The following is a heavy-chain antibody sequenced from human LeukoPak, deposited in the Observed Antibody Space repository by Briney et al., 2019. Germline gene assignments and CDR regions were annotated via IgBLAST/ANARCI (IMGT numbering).Heavy chain of an antibody. CDR3: ARVRDGLYYFDY. CDR2: IYTDGGRT. Sequence: GGSLRLSCVASGFPFSSYWMPWVRQVPGKGLECVSRIYTDGGRTPYADSVKGRFTISRDNAKNTLYLQMYSLRVEDTAVYYCARVRDGLYYFDYWGQGTLVTVPS. CDR1: GFPFSSYW. J-gene: IGHJ4*02. V-gene: IGHV3-74*01.